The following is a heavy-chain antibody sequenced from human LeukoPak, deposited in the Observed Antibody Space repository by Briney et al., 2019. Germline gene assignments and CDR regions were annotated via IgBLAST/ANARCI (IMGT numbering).Heavy chain of an antibody. CDR2: IYSGGST. J-gene: IGHJ4*02. Sequence: GGSLRLSCAASGFTFSSNYMSWVRQAPGKGLEWVSVIYSGGSTYYADSVKGRFTISRDNSKNTLYLQMNSLRAEDTAVYYCAKFRYHSNDNNYLDFNYWGQGTLVTVSS. D-gene: IGHD3-22*01. CDR3: AKFRYHSNDNNYLDFNY. V-gene: IGHV3-53*01. CDR1: GFTFSSNY.